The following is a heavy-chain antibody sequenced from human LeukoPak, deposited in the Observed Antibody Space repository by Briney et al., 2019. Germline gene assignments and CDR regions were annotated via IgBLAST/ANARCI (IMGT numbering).Heavy chain of an antibody. J-gene: IGHJ6*02. CDR2: IKQDGSEK. CDR1: GFTFSSYW. D-gene: IGHD2-2*01. Sequence: GGSLRLSCAASGFTFSSYWMSWVRQAPGKGLEWVANIKQDGSEKYYVDSVKGRFTISRDNAKNSLYLQMNSLRAEDTAVYYCARDSHLGYSSRTSCYAQYYYYGMDVWGQGTTVTVSS. CDR3: ARDSHLGYSSRTSCYAQYYYYGMDV. V-gene: IGHV3-7*01.